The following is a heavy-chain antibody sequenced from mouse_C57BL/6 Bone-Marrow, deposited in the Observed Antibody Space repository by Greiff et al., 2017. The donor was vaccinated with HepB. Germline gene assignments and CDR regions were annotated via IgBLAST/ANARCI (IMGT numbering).Heavy chain of an antibody. CDR2: IWSGGST. Sequence: VQLQQSGPGLVQPSQSLSITCTVSGFSLTSYGVHWVRQSPGKGLEWLGVIWSGGSTDYNAAFISRLSISKDNSKSQVFFKMNSLQADDTAIYYCAKKVVRPYWYFDVWGTGTTVTVSS. V-gene: IGHV2-2*01. J-gene: IGHJ1*03. CDR3: AKKVVRPYWYFDV. CDR1: GFSLTSYG. D-gene: IGHD1-1*02.